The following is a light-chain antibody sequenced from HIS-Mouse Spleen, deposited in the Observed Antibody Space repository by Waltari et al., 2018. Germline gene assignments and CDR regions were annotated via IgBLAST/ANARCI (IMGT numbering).Light chain of an antibody. CDR3: CSYAGSWV. CDR2: EGS. CDR1: SSDVGSSNL. J-gene: IGLJ3*02. Sequence: QSVLTQPASVSGSPGQSITISCTGTSSDVGSSNLFSWYQQHPGKAPKLMIYEGSKRPSGVSNRFSGSKSGNTASLTISGLQAEDEADYYCCSYAGSWVFGGGTKLTVL. V-gene: IGLV2-23*01.